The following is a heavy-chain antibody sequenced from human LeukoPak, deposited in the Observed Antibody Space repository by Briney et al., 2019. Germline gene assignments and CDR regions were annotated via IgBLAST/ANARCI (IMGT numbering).Heavy chain of an antibody. CDR1: GFTFSGSS. CDR2: IRSKAHSYAT. CDR3: TRPPRNDYNDAFDI. J-gene: IGHJ3*02. Sequence: GGSLRLSCAASGFTFSGSSMHWVRQASWKGLEWLGRIRSKAHSYATAYAASVKGRFTISRDDSKNTAYLQMNSLKSDDTAVYYCTRPPRNDYNDAFDIWGQGTMVTVSS. D-gene: IGHD5-24*01. V-gene: IGHV3-73*01.